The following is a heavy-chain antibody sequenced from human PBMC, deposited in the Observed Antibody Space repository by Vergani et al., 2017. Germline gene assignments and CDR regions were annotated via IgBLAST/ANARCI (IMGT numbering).Heavy chain of an antibody. CDR1: GYTFSTYG. CDR3: ARELGYCSSTSCAVGAFDI. CDR2: ISAYNGNT. Sequence: QVQLVQSGAEVKKPGASVKVSCKASGYTFSTYGISWVRQAPGQGLEWMGWISAYNGNTNYPEKFQGRLTMTTDTSTRTAYMELRSLRSDDTAVYYCARELGYCSSTSCAVGAFDIWGQGTMVTVSS. J-gene: IGHJ3*02. D-gene: IGHD2-2*01. V-gene: IGHV1-18*01.